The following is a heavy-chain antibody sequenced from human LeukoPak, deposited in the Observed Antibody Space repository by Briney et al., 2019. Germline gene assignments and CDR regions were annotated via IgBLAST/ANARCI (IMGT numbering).Heavy chain of an antibody. J-gene: IGHJ3*02. Sequence: SGTLSLTCAFYGGSFSSYYWSWIRQPPGEGLEWIGEINHSGSTDYNPSLKNRVTISVDTSNNQFSLKLSSVTAADTAVYYCARVPTLRITMVRGAWGTFDIWGQGTMVTVSS. CDR1: GGSFSSYY. CDR3: ARVPTLRITMVRGAWGTFDI. D-gene: IGHD3-10*01. V-gene: IGHV4-34*01. CDR2: INHSGST.